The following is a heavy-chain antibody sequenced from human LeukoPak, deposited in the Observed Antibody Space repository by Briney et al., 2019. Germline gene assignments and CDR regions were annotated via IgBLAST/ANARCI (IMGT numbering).Heavy chain of an antibody. CDR3: AKKPFSITFDY. D-gene: IGHD3-3*02. J-gene: IGHJ4*02. Sequence: GGSLRLSCAASGFTFSNAWMSWVRQAPGKGLEWVGRIKSKTDGGTTDYAAPVKGRFTISRDNSKNTLYLQMNSLRAEDTAVYYCAKKPFSITFDYWGQGTLVTVSS. CDR1: GFTFSNAW. CDR2: IKSKTDGGTT. V-gene: IGHV3-15*01.